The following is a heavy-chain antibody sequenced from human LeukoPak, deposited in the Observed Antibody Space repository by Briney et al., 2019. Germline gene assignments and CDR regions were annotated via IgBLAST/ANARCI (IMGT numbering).Heavy chain of an antibody. CDR1: GYTFTGYY. V-gene: IGHV1-2*04. CDR2: INPNSGGT. D-gene: IGHD3-10*01. J-gene: IGHJ4*02. Sequence: ASVKVSCKASGYTFTGYYMHWVRQAPGQGLEWMGWINPNSGGTNYAQKFQGWVTMTRDTSISTAYMELSRLRSDDTAVYYCVRGSRLLWFGELFPTDYWGQGTLVTVSS. CDR3: VRGSRLLWFGELFPTDY.